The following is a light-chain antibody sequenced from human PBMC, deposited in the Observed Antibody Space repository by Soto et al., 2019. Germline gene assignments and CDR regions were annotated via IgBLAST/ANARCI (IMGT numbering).Light chain of an antibody. V-gene: IGKV1-39*01. Sequence: DIQMTQSPSSLSASVGDRVTITCRASQNINRYLNWYQQKPGKAPKVLIYAASSLQSGAPSRFSGSGSGTDFTLTISSLQPEDFATYYCQQSYRTKLTFGGGTKVEIK. J-gene: IGKJ4*01. CDR3: QQSYRTKLT. CDR1: QNINRY. CDR2: AAS.